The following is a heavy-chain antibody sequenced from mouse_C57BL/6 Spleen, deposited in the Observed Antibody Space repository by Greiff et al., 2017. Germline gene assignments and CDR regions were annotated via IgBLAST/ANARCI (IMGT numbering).Heavy chain of an antibody. CDR2: ILPGSGST. V-gene: IGHV1-9*01. CDR3: ARRGTCYSIFAY. Sequence: QVQLQQPGAELMKPGASVKISCKATGYTFTGYWIAWVKQRPGHGLEWIGEILPGSGSTNYNEKFKGKATLTADTSSSTAYMQLSSLTTEDSAIYYCARRGTCYSIFAYWGQGTLVTVSA. J-gene: IGHJ3*01. D-gene: IGHD2-5*01. CDR1: GYTFTGYW.